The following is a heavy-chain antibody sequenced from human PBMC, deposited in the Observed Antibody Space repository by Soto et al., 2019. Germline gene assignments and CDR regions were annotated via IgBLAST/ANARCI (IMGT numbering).Heavy chain of an antibody. CDR2: ISGSGGST. CDR3: AKGYYDFWSGYYTGGYFDY. CDR1: GFTFSSYA. Sequence: ESGGGLVQPGGSLRLSCAASGFTFSSYAMSWVRQAPGKGLEWVSAISGSGGSTYYADSVKGRFTISRDNSKNTLYLQMNSLRAEDTAVYYCAKGYYDFWSGYYTGGYFDYWGQGTLVTVSS. D-gene: IGHD3-3*01. V-gene: IGHV3-23*01. J-gene: IGHJ4*02.